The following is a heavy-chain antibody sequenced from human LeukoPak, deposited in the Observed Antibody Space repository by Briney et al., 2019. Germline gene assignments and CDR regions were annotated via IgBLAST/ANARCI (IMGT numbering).Heavy chain of an antibody. V-gene: IGHV3-30*18. CDR2: ISYDGSNK. D-gene: IGHD3-3*01. Sequence: GGSLRLSCAASGFTFSSYGMHWVRQAPGKGLEWVAVISYDGSNKYYADSAKGRFTISRDNSKNTLYLQMNSLRAEDTAVYYCAKTPILGVIATSHDYWGQGTLVTVSS. J-gene: IGHJ4*02. CDR1: GFTFSSYG. CDR3: AKTPILGVIATSHDY.